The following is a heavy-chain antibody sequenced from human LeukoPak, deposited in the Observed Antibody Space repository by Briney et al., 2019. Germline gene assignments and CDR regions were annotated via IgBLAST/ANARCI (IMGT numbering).Heavy chain of an antibody. CDR3: ARENDYGGKEFDY. Sequence: GGSLRLSCAASGFTFSSYSMNWVRQAPGKGLEWVSSISSSSSYIYYADSVKGRFTISRDNAKNSLYLQMNSLRAEDTAMYYCARENDYGGKEFDYWGQGTLVTVSS. J-gene: IGHJ4*02. CDR1: GFTFSSYS. V-gene: IGHV3-21*01. D-gene: IGHD4-23*01. CDR2: ISSSSSYI.